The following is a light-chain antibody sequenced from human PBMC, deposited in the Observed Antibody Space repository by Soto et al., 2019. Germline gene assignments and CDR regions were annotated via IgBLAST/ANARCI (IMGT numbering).Light chain of an antibody. J-gene: IGKJ1*01. Sequence: EIVLTQSPGTLSLSPGERATLSCRASQSVSSSYLAWYQQKPGQAPRLLIYGASSRATGIPDRFSGSGSGTDFTLTISRLEPEDFALYYCQQYGSSPPTFGQGTKGDIK. CDR1: QSVSSSY. CDR3: QQYGSSPPT. CDR2: GAS. V-gene: IGKV3-20*01.